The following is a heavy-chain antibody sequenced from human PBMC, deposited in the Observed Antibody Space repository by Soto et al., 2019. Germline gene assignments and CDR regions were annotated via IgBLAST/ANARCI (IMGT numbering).Heavy chain of an antibody. V-gene: IGHV1-18*04. CDR1: GYTFTSYG. CDR2: ISAYNGNT. CDR3: ARARITGRKGTSYYYGMDV. D-gene: IGHD1-20*01. Sequence: ASVKVSCKASGYTFTSYGISWVRQAPGQGLEWMGWISAYNGNTNYAQKLQGRVTMTTDTSTSTAYMELRSLRSDDTAVDYCARARITGRKGTSYYYGMDVWGQGTTVTVSS. J-gene: IGHJ6*02.